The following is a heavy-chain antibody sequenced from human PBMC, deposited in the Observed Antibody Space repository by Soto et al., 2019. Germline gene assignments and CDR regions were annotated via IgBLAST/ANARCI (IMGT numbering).Heavy chain of an antibody. CDR3: AKATATGGGAFDI. D-gene: IGHD1-1*01. J-gene: IGHJ3*02. CDR2: ILVDGRT. Sequence: LRLSCAASGFICSSYDMSWVRQAPGKGLEWVSTILVDGRTFYVDSVKGRFTISRDSSKNTVYLQMNSLTAGDTALYYCAKATATGGGAFDICGQGTKVTVS. CDR1: GFICSSYD. V-gene: IGHV3-23*01.